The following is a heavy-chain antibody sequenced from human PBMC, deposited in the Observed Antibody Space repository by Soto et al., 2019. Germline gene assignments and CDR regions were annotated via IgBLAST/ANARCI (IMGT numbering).Heavy chain of an antibody. Sequence: GGSLRLSCAASGFTFSSYAMSWVRQAPGKGLEWVSTISGSGGNTYYADSVKGRFTISRDNSKNTLYLQMNSLRAEDTALYYCAKMTTLTPYYFDYWGQGTLVTVSS. V-gene: IGHV3-23*01. J-gene: IGHJ4*02. D-gene: IGHD4-17*01. CDR2: ISGSGGNT. CDR3: AKMTTLTPYYFDY. CDR1: GFTFSSYA.